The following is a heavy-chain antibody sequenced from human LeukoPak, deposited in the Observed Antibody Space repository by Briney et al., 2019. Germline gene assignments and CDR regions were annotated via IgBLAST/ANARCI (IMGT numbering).Heavy chain of an antibody. J-gene: IGHJ4*02. V-gene: IGHV3-23*01. D-gene: IGHD5-18*01. Sequence: PGGSLRLSCAASGFTFSSYAMSWVRQAPGKGLEWVSAISGSGGSTYYADSVKGRSTISRDNSKNTLYLQMNSLRVEDSAVYYCAKGGRGYSYGSLDYWGQGTLVTVSS. CDR1: GFTFSSYA. CDR2: ISGSGGST. CDR3: AKGGRGYSYGSLDY.